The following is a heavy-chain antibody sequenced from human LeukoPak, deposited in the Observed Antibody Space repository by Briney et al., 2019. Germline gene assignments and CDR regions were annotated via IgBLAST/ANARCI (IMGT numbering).Heavy chain of an antibody. V-gene: IGHV3-74*01. CDR1: GFTFSNLW. Sequence: GGSLRLSCAASGFTFSNLWIHWVRQAPGERLVWVSRVDTTGNNTIYADSVKGRFTVSRDNAKHTVYLQMNSLRAEDTAVYYCARGNNGFDYRGQGALVTVSS. CDR2: VDTTGNNT. D-gene: IGHD1/OR15-1a*01. J-gene: IGHJ4*02. CDR3: ARGNNGFDY.